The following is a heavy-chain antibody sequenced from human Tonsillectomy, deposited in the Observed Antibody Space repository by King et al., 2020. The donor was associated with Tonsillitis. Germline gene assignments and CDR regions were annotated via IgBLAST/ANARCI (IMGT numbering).Heavy chain of an antibody. CDR2: TIYRYKWYN. V-gene: IGHV6-1*01. Sequence: VQLQQSGPGLVKPSQTLSLTCAISGVSVSCNNDAWNWIRQSPSRGLVCLGRTIYRYKWYNDYAVSVGSRITINPDTAKNQCSLQLNSVTPEDTAVYYCARAGGPVAGFDYWGQGTLVTVSS. J-gene: IGHJ4*02. CDR3: ARAGGPVAGFDY. D-gene: IGHD6-19*01. CDR1: GVSVSCNNDA.